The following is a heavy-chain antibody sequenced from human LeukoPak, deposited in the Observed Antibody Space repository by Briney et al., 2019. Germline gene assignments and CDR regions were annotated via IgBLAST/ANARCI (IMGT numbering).Heavy chain of an antibody. V-gene: IGHV3-23*01. CDR2: ISGSGGST. CDR3: ARGSIWKTTVTTGY. J-gene: IGHJ4*02. CDR1: GFTFSSYA. Sequence: QAGGSLRLSCAASGFTFSSYAMSWVRQAPGKGLEWVSAISGSGGSTYYADSVKGRFTISRDNSKNTLYLQMNSLRAEDTAVYYCARGSIWKTTVTTGYWGQGTLVTVSS. D-gene: IGHD4-17*01.